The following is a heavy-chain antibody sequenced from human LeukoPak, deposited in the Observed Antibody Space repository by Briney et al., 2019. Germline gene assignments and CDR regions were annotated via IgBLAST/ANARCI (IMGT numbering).Heavy chain of an antibody. CDR3: AKDRGRQVYSYGSNWFDP. Sequence: GGSLRPSCAASGFTFSTYGMHWVRQAPGKGLHWVAFIRYDGSNKYYADSVKGRFTISRDNSKNTLYLQINSLRAEDTAVYYCAKDRGRQVYSYGSNWFDPWGQGTLVTVSS. CDR1: GFTFSTYG. CDR2: IRYDGSNK. D-gene: IGHD5-18*01. V-gene: IGHV3-30*02. J-gene: IGHJ5*02.